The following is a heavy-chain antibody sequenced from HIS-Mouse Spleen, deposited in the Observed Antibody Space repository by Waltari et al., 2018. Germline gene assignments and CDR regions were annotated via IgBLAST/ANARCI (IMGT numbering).Heavy chain of an antibody. Sequence: QVQLQESGPGLVKPSETLSLTCTVSGGSISSYYWIWIRQPPGKGLEWIGYIYYSGRTKHHPSLTSRVTISVDTSKNQSSLKLSAVTAADTAVYYCARRREEQLVFDYWGQGTLVTVSS. D-gene: IGHD6-6*01. CDR1: GGSISSYY. J-gene: IGHJ4*02. V-gene: IGHV4-59*08. CDR3: ARRREEQLVFDY. CDR2: IYYSGRT.